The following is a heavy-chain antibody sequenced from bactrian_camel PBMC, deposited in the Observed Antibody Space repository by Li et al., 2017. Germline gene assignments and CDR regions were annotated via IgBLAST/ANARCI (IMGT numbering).Heavy chain of an antibody. V-gene: IGHV3S26*01. D-gene: IGHD3*01. CDR1: RYTYRSYC. CDR3: AASSRFFCTMTILGKSAYDS. CDR2: IDSDGLA. J-gene: IGHJ4*01. Sequence: HVQLVESGGGSAQAGGSLRLSCDVSRYTYRSYCVTWFREITGTEREAVAAIDSDGLATYTDSVKGRFTISQNNDNAKNMVFLQMNSLRPEDAAMYYCAASSRFFCTMTILGKSAYDSWGQGTQVTVS.